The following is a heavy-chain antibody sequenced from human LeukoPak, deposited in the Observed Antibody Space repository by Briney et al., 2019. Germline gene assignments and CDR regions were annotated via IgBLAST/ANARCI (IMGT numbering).Heavy chain of an antibody. J-gene: IGHJ4*02. CDR1: GFTFSNYN. CDR3: AKCRRIQLWSFDY. D-gene: IGHD5-18*01. Sequence: PGGSLRLSCAASGFTFSNYNMNWVRQAPGKGLEWVSCISSSSSYIYYADSVKGRFTISRDNAKNSLYLQMDSLRAEDTAVYYCAKCRRIQLWSFDYWGQGTLVTVSS. V-gene: IGHV3-21*01. CDR2: ISSSSSYI.